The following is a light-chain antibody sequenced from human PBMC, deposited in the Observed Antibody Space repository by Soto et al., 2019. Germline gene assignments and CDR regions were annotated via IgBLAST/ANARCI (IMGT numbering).Light chain of an antibody. J-gene: IGLJ3*02. Sequence: QSALTQPASGSGSPGQSITISCTGTSSDVGLYNLVSWYQQLPGKAPKLIIYEVNERPSGISDRFSGSKSGNTASLTISGLQDEDEADYYCCSYVGSSILMFGGGTKLTVL. CDR3: CSYVGSSILM. CDR2: EVN. CDR1: SSDVGLYNL. V-gene: IGLV2-23*02.